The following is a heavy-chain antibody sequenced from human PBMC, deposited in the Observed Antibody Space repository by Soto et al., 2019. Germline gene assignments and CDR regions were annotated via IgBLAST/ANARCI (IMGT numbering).Heavy chain of an antibody. CDR2: FDPEDGET. CDR3: ATERRYIWGSYRYYAARRDAFDI. D-gene: IGHD3-16*02. Sequence: ASVKVSCKVSGYTLTELSMHWVRQAPGKGLEWMGGFDPEDGETIYAQKFQGRVTMTEDTSTDTAYMELSSLRSEDTAVYYCATERRYIWGSYRYYAARRDAFDIWGQGTMVTVSS. V-gene: IGHV1-24*01. J-gene: IGHJ3*02. CDR1: GYTLTELS.